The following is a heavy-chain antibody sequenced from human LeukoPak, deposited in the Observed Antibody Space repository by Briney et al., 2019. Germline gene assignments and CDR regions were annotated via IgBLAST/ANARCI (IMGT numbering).Heavy chain of an antibody. CDR1: GYSISSSNW. CDR2: IHYSGST. D-gene: IGHD4-17*01. Sequence: PSDTLSLTCAVSGYSISSSNWWGWIRQPPGKGLEWIGYIHYSGSTYYSPSLKSRVTMSVDTSKNQFSLKLNSVTAVDTAVYYCARTLYGDYYFDYWGRGTLVTVSS. V-gene: IGHV4-28*01. CDR3: ARTLYGDYYFDY. J-gene: IGHJ4*02.